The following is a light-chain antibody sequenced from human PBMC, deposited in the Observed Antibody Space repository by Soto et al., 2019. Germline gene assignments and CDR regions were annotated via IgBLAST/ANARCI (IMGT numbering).Light chain of an antibody. CDR1: SGDVGGYNY. J-gene: IGLJ1*01. CDR3: SSYTSSSSYV. CDR2: EVS. V-gene: IGLV2-14*01. Sequence: QSVLAQPASVSGSPGQSITISCTGTSGDVGGYNYVSWYQQHPGKAPKLMIYEVSNRPSGVSNRFSGSKSGNTASLTISGLQAEDEADHYCSSYTSSSSYVFGTGTKVTVL.